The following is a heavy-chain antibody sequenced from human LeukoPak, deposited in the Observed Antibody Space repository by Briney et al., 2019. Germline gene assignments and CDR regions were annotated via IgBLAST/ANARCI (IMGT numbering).Heavy chain of an antibody. D-gene: IGHD1-26*01. CDR3: TTGGDSGTDYVDYYFDF. V-gene: IGHV3-15*01. Sequence: GGSLRLSCAASGFTFSNAWMNWVRQAAGKGLEWVGRIKSKTDGGTTDYAAPVKGRFTISRDDSKNTLYLQMNSLKTEDTAVYYCTTGGDSGTDYVDYYFDFWGQGTLVTVSS. CDR1: GFTFSNAW. CDR2: IKSKTDGGTT. J-gene: IGHJ4*02.